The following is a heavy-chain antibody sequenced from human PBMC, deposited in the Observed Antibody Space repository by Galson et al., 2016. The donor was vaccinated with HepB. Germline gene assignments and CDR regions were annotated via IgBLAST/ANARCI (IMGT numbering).Heavy chain of an antibody. CDR2: IPGSGAST. CDR3: AKEEIAAAGTALDY. Sequence: SLRLSCAASGFSFSTCAMNWVRPAPGKGLEWDSTIPGSGASTYYVDSVKGRFIVSRANSKKTLYLQMNSLTAEDTATYFCAKEEIAAAGTALDYWGRGTLVTVSA. D-gene: IGHD6-13*01. J-gene: IGHJ4*02. CDR1: GFSFSTCA. V-gene: IGHV3-23*01.